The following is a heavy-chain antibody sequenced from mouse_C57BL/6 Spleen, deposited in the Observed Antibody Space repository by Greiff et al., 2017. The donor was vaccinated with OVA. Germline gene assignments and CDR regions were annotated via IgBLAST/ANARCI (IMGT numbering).Heavy chain of an antibody. Sequence: VQAVESGGGLVKPGGSLKLSCAASGFTFSDYGMHWVRQAPEKGLEWVAYISSGSSSIYYADTVKGRFTISRDNAQNTLFLQMTSLRSEYTAMYYCARAYYDYDGFAYWGQGTLVTVSA. D-gene: IGHD2-4*01. V-gene: IGHV5-17*01. CDR1: GFTFSDYG. CDR2: ISSGSSSI. CDR3: ARAYYDYDGFAY. J-gene: IGHJ3*01.